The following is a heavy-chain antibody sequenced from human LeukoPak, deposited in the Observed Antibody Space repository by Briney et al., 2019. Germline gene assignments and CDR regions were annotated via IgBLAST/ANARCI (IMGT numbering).Heavy chain of an antibody. Sequence: SETLSLTCTVSGGSISSSDYYWGWIRQPPGKGLEWIGTMYHSGSTYYNPSLKSRVTISVDTSMNHFSLKVTSVTAADTAVYYCARVKITVAGPFDHWGQGTLVTVPS. CDR3: ARVKITVAGPFDH. CDR2: MYHSGST. J-gene: IGHJ4*02. V-gene: IGHV4-39*02. D-gene: IGHD6-19*01. CDR1: GGSISSSDYY.